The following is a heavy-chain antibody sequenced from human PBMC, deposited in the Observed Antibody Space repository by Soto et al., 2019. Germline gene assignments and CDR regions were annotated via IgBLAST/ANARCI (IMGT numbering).Heavy chain of an antibody. D-gene: IGHD6-6*01. V-gene: IGHV3-9*01. CDR2: ISWNSGSI. CDR3: AKDTSIAARPGWAFDI. Sequence: EVQLVESGGGLVQPGRSLRLSCAASGFTFDDYAMHWVRQAPGKGLEWVSGISWNSGSIGYADSVKGRFTISRDSAKNSLYLQMNSLRAEDTALYYCAKDTSIAARPGWAFDIWGQGTMVTVSS. J-gene: IGHJ3*02. CDR1: GFTFDDYA.